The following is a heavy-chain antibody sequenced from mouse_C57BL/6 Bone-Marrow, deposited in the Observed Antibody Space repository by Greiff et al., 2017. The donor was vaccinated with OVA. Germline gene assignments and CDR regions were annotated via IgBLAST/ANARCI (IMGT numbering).Heavy chain of an antibody. CDR2: IDPETGGT. V-gene: IGHV1-15*01. J-gene: IGHJ2*01. Sequence: VQLQESGAELVRPGASVTLSCKASGYTFTDYEMHWVKQTPVHGLEWIGAIDPETGGTAYNQKFKGKAILTADKSSSTAYMELRSLTSEDSAVYYCTRWGDYLDYWGQGTTLTVSS. CDR3: TRWGDYLDY. CDR1: GYTFTDYE.